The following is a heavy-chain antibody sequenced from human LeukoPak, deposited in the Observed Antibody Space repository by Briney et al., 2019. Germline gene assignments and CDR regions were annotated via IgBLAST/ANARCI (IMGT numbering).Heavy chain of an antibody. CDR3: ARHGGTRITLIEVYYFDS. D-gene: IGHD4-11*01. Sequence: SETLSLTCTVSGGSISGYYWSWIRQPPEKGLEWIGSIYYTGGTNYSPSLKSRVTMSVDTSENQFSLRLTSVTAADTAVYYCARHGGTRITLIEVYYFDSWGQGTLVTVSS. V-gene: IGHV4-39*01. J-gene: IGHJ4*02. CDR2: IYYTGGT. CDR1: GGSISGYY.